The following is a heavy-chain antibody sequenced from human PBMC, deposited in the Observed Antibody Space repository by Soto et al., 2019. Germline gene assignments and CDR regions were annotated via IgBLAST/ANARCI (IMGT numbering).Heavy chain of an antibody. J-gene: IGHJ4*02. D-gene: IGHD3-3*01. CDR3: ARDPYSFGVDLIFDY. CDR1: GFSFSSYS. Sequence: PGGSLRLSCAASGFSFSSYSMNWVRQAPGKGLEWVSSISSSSSYIYYADSVKGRFTISRDNAKNSLYLQMNSLRAEDTAVYYCARDPYSFGVDLIFDYWGQGTLVTVSS. V-gene: IGHV3-21*01. CDR2: ISSSSSYI.